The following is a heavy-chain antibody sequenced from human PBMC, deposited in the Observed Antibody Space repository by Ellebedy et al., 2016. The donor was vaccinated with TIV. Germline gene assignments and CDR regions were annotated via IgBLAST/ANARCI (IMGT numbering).Heavy chain of an antibody. V-gene: IGHV1-2*02. D-gene: IGHD5-12*01. CDR2: INPNSGGT. Sequence: AASVKVSCKASGYTFTGYYMHWVRQAPGQGLEWMGWINPNSGGTNYAQKFQGRVTLTMDTSISAAYMELSRLRSDDTAVYYCARDYSGWFHYFDPWGQGTLVAVSS. CDR3: ARDYSGWFHYFDP. CDR1: GYTFTGYY. J-gene: IGHJ5*02.